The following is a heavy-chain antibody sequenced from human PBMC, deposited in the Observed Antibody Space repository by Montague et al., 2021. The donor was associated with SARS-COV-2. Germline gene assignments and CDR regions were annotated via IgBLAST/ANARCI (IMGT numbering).Heavy chain of an antibody. CDR1: GFTFSSYS. J-gene: IGHJ6*02. CDR3: ASGKYSSSWYFLYSMDV. V-gene: IGHV3-21*06. D-gene: IGHD6-13*01. Sequence: SLRLSYAASGFTFSSYSMNWVRQAPGKGLEWVSCISSSSSYRYYADSVKGRFTISRDNAKNLLYLQMNSLRAEDTAVYYCASGKYSSSWYFLYSMDVWGQGTTVTVSS. CDR2: ISSSSSYR.